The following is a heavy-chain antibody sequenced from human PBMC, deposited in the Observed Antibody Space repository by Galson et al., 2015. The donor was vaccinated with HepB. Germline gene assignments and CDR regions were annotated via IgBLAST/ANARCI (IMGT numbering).Heavy chain of an antibody. J-gene: IGHJ4*02. CDR1: GFTFSSYS. CDR3: ARATDYDSSGYTPWYFDY. CDR2: ISSSSSYI. D-gene: IGHD3-22*01. Sequence: SLRLSCAASGFTFSSYSMNWVRQAPGKGLEWVSSISSSSSYIYYADSVKGRFTISRDNAKNSLYLQMNSLRAEDTAVYYCARATDYDSSGYTPWYFDYWGQGTLVTVSS. V-gene: IGHV3-21*01.